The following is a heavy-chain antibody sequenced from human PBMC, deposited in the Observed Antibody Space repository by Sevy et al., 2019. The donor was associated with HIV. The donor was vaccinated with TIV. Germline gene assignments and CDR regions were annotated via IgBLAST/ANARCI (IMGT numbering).Heavy chain of an antibody. J-gene: IGHJ4*02. V-gene: IGHV1-2*02. CDR3: AREGYDIWSGYSAPYFDY. D-gene: IGHD3-3*01. CDR2: INTNSGDTGT. Sequence: ASVKVSCKTSGYTFTGNYIHWVRQAPGQGLEWMGWINTNSGDTGTKYAQKFQGRVTMTSDRSINTVYMDLTRLSPDDKAVYYCAREGYDIWSGYSAPYFDYWGQGTLVTVSS. CDR1: GYTFTGNY.